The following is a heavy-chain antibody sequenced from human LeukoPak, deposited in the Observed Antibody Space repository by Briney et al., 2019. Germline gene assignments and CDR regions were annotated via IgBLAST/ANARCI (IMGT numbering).Heavy chain of an antibody. Sequence: PGGSLRLSCAASGFTFSNAWMSWVRQAPGKGLEWVGRIKSKTDGGTTDYAAPVKGRFTISRDDSKNTLYLQMNSLKSEDTAVYYCTTDPGVSITMVRGVIILDNWGQGTPVTVSS. CDR3: TTDPGVSITMVRGVIILDN. J-gene: IGHJ4*02. V-gene: IGHV3-15*01. D-gene: IGHD3-10*01. CDR2: IKSKTDGGTT. CDR1: GFTFSNAW.